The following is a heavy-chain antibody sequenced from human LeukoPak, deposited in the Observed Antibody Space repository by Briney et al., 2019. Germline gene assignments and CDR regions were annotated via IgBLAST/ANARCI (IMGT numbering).Heavy chain of an antibody. CDR1: GFTSSSYA. J-gene: IGHJ4*02. CDR3: AKDLEYYFGSGSYILDY. V-gene: IGHV3-23*01. Sequence: GGSLRLSCAASGFTSSSYAMSWVRQAPGKGLEWVSAISGSGGSTYYADSVKGRFTISRDNSKNTLYLQVNSLRAEDTAVYYCAKDLEYYFGSGSYILDYWGQGTLVTVSS. CDR2: ISGSGGST. D-gene: IGHD3-10*01.